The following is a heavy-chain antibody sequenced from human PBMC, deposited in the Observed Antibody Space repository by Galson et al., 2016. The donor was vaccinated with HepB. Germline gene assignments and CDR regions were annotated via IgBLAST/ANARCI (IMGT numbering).Heavy chain of an antibody. CDR1: GYSFIGFY. CDR2: INPKNGGT. Sequence: SVKVSCKASGYSFIGFYMHWVRQAPGQGLEWMGRINPKNGGTNYAQKFQGRVTMTRDTSISTVYMELSRLRSDDAAIYYCAREAGPPEGIDYWGQGTLVTVSS. D-gene: IGHD6-13*01. V-gene: IGHV1-2*06. CDR3: AREAGPPEGIDY. J-gene: IGHJ4*02.